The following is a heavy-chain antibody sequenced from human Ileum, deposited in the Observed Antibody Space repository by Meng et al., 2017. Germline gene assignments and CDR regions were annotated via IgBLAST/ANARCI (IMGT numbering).Heavy chain of an antibody. CDR3: ARVGLGYSLGNGFDP. Sequence: GGSLRLYSAASGISFSGYALHWVRQTPGKGLEGVAVISHDGTKRYADAVKDRFSISRDDPKNTLFLQMNSLRSEDTGVYYCARVGLGYSLGNGFDPRGQGTRVTVSS. CDR2: ISHDGTKR. D-gene: IGHD5-18*01. J-gene: IGHJ5*02. CDR1: GISFSGYA. V-gene: IGHV3-30*04.